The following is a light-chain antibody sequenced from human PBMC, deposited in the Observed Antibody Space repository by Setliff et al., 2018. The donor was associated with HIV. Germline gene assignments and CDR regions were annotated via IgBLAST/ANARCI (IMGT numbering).Light chain of an antibody. V-gene: IGLV1-44*01. CDR2: ANF. J-gene: IGLJ1*01. CDR3: AAWDDNLNGYV. Sequence: QSVLTQPPSASGTPGQRVTISCSGSFSNIGRNTINWYQQLPGTAPKLLIFANFQRPSGVPDRFSGAKSGTSASLAISRLQSEDEADYFCAAWDDNLNGYVFGPGTKVTVL. CDR1: FSNIGRNT.